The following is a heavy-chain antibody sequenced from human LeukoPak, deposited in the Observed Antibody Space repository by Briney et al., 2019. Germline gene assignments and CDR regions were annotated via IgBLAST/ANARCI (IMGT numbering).Heavy chain of an antibody. CDR2: ISAQHGQT. D-gene: IGHD2-8*01. Sequence: ASVKVSCKASGGTLNSYVISWVRQAPGQGLEWMGWISAQHGQTEYAPNSQDRVTMTTDTYTNTAYMELRSLRSDDTAVYYCAGSLGYCTSNVCYLKYWGQGTLVTVSS. J-gene: IGHJ4*02. V-gene: IGHV1-18*01. CDR1: GGTLNSYV. CDR3: AGSLGYCTSNVCYLKY.